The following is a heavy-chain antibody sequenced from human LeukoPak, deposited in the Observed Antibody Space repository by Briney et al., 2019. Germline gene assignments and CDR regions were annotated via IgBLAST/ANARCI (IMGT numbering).Heavy chain of an antibody. V-gene: IGHV3-48*02. J-gene: IGHJ2*01. D-gene: IGHD3-10*01. CDR2: SSGSSTSK. Sequence: GRSLRLSCVASGFTFRTFTMTSVRQAPGKGLEWLSYSSGSSTSKEYAVSVKVRFTISRDNTKNSLFLQMNSLRDEDTAVYYCARLRGFGAEYWYFDLWGRGSLVTVSS. CDR1: GFTFRTFT. CDR3: ARLRGFGAEYWYFDL.